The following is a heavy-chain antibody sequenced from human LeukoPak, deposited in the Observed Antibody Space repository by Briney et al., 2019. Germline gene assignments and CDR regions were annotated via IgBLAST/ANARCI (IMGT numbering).Heavy chain of an antibody. V-gene: IGHV3-7*01. CDR2: ISQDASRT. Sequence: GKSLRLSCATSGFTFRSYWMSWVRQAPGKGLEWVGHISQDASRTDVADSLKGRFTISRDYATNSLFLHMARLRADDTAVYYCAKYWSRAFDSWGQGTLVSVSS. D-gene: IGHD1-1*01. CDR3: AKYWSRAFDS. J-gene: IGHJ4*02. CDR1: GFTFRSYW.